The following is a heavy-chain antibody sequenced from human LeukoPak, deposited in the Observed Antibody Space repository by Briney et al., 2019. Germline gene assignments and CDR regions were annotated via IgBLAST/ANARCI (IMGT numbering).Heavy chain of an antibody. D-gene: IGHD6-13*01. CDR1: GFTFEEYG. Sequence: PGGSLRLSCAVSGFTFEEYGMSWVRQGPGKGLEWVAGINWNGIIKRYGDSVRGRFTISRDKATNSLYLQMNSLRAEDTAVYYCARSRWYAGGVIDYWGQGTLVTVSS. CDR2: INWNGIIK. CDR3: ARSRWYAGGVIDY. J-gene: IGHJ4*02. V-gene: IGHV3-20*04.